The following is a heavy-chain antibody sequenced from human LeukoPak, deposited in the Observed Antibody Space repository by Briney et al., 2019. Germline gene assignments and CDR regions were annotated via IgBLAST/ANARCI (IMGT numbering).Heavy chain of an antibody. V-gene: IGHV1-24*01. CDR3: ATDSRGYSYGHTGGFDY. D-gene: IGHD5-18*01. J-gene: IGHJ4*02. Sequence: ASVKVSCKVSGYTLTGLSMHWVRQAPGKGLEWMGGFDPEDGETIYAQKFQGRVTMTEDTSTDTAYMELSSLRSEDTAVYYCATDSRGYSYGHTGGFDYWGQGTLVTVSS. CDR2: FDPEDGET. CDR1: GYTLTGLS.